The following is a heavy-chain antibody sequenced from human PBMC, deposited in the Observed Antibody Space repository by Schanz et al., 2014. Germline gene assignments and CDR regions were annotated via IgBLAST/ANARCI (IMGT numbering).Heavy chain of an antibody. CDR3: ARDSRPNYDFLTAYYSIDY. J-gene: IGHJ4*02. CDR2: ISSSGSYI. D-gene: IGHD3-9*01. Sequence: EVQLVESGGGLVQPGGSLRLSCAASGFTFGSYGMNWVRQAPGKGLEWVSSISSSGSYIHYADSVKGRFTISRDNAKNTLYLQMNSLRAEDTAVYYCARDSRPNYDFLTAYYSIDYWGQGTLVTVSS. CDR1: GFTFGSYG. V-gene: IGHV3-21*01.